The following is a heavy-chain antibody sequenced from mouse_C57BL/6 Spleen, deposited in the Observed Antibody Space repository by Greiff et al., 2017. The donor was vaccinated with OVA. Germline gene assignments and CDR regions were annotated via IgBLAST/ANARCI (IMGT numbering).Heavy chain of an antibody. V-gene: IGHV3-6*01. J-gene: IGHJ3*01. CDR3: ARDCDDAY. CDR1: GYSITSGYY. Sequence: VQLKESGPGLVKPSQSLSLTCSVTGYSITSGYYWNWIRQFPGNKLEWMGYISYDGSNNYNPSLKNRISITRDTSKNQFFLKLNSVTTEDTATYYCARDCDDAYWGQGTLVTVSA. CDR2: ISYDGSN.